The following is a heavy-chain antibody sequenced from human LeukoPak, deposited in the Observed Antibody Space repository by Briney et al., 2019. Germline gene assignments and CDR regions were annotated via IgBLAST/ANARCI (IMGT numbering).Heavy chain of an antibody. CDR1: GFSFSTYW. CDR2: IKEDGSEK. D-gene: IGHD3-3*01. V-gene: IGHV3-7*01. Sequence: PGGSLRLSCAASGFSFSTYWMTWVRQAPGKGLEWVANIKEDGSEKFYMDSVKGRFTISRDNAKNSLYLQVNSLRAEDTAVYFCATILRFLEWSPSYYFDYWGQGTLVTVSS. J-gene: IGHJ4*02. CDR3: ATILRFLEWSPSYYFDY.